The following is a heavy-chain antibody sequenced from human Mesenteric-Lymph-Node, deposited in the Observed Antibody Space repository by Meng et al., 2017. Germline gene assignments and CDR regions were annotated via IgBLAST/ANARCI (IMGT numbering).Heavy chain of an antibody. CDR1: GFTFDDFA. CDR3: ARATVTPFTDY. D-gene: IGHD4-17*01. J-gene: IGHJ4*02. CDR2: ISWNSGSV. V-gene: IGHV3-9*01. Sequence: SLKISCAASGFTFDDFAMHWVRQSPAKGLEWVSGISWNSGSVRYAGSVKGRFTISRHNSKNTLYLQMNSLRAEDTAVYYCARATVTPFTDYWGQGTLVTVSS.